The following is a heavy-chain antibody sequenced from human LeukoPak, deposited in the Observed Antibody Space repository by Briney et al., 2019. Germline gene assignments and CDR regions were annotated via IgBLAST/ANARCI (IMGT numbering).Heavy chain of an antibody. Sequence: ASVKVSCKVSGYTLTELSMHWVRQAPGKGLEWMGGFDPEDGETIYAQKFQGRVTMTEDTSTDIAYMELSSLRSEDTAVYYCATDLVSGSGWLFDYWGQGTLVTVSS. V-gene: IGHV1-24*01. CDR1: GYTLTELS. CDR2: FDPEDGET. J-gene: IGHJ4*02. D-gene: IGHD6-19*01. CDR3: ATDLVSGSGWLFDY.